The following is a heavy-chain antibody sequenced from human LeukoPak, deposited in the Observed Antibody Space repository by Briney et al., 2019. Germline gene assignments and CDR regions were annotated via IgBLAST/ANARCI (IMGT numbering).Heavy chain of an antibody. CDR1: GGSISSSSYY. Sequence: SETLSLTCTVSGGSISSSSYYWSWIRQPPGKGLEWIGEINHSGSTNYNPSLKSRVTISADTSKNQFSLKLSSVTAADTAVYYCARGRKSYYGSGSYYNLWGQGTLVTVSS. CDR2: INHSGST. V-gene: IGHV4-39*07. CDR3: ARGRKSYYGSGSYYNL. D-gene: IGHD3-10*01. J-gene: IGHJ5*02.